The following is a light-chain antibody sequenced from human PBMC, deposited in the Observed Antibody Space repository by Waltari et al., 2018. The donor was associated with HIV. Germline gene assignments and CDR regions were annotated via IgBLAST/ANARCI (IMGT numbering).Light chain of an antibody. J-gene: IGLJ2*01. V-gene: IGLV2-14*01. CDR2: EVS. CDR1: TSDFNDNKY. Sequence: QSALIQLASVSGSPGQSVTIPCTGTTSDFNDNKYVSWYQQHPGRAPKLIIFEVSYRPSGVSDRFSGSKSGSKASLTISGLQTEDEADYYCSSYKTRNSVVFGGGTELIV. CDR3: SSYKTRNSVV.